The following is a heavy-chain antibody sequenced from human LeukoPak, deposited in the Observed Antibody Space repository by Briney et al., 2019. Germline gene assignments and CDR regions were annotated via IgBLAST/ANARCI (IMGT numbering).Heavy chain of an antibody. CDR2: IYTSGST. J-gene: IGHJ4*02. CDR1: GGSISSYY. V-gene: IGHV4-4*07. CDR3: ARDGDGGGYPDY. D-gene: IGHD3-22*01. Sequence: SETLSLTCTVSGGSISSYYWSWIRQPAGKGLEWIGRIYTSGSTNYNPSLKSRVTLSLDTSSNQLSLTVTSVTAADTAVYFCARDGDGGGYPDYWGQGTLVTVSS.